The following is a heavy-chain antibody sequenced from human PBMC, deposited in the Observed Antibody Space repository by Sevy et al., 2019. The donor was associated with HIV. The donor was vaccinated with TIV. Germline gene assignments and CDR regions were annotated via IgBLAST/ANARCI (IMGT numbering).Heavy chain of an antibody. CDR3: ARETGSSHFDY. D-gene: IGHD3-10*01. CDR2: INQDGSEK. V-gene: IGHV3-7*01. CDR1: GFTFSKYW. Sequence: GESLKISCAASGFTFSKYWMGWVRQAPGKGLEWVANINQDGSEKYYVDSVKGRFTISRDNGKNSLYLQMNSLRAEDTAVYYCARETGSSHFDYWGQGTLVTVSS. J-gene: IGHJ4*02.